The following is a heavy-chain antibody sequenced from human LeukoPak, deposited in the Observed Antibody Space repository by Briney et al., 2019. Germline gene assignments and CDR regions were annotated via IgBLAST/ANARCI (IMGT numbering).Heavy chain of an antibody. J-gene: IGHJ4*02. CDR1: GGSISSYY. V-gene: IGHV4-4*07. D-gene: IGHD2-15*01. CDR2: IYTSGNT. Sequence: SETLSLTCTVSGGSISSYYWTWIRQPAGKGLEWIGRIYTSGNTSYNPSFESRVTMSVDTSKNQFSLNLSSVTAADTAVYYCARVDLRAAFFDYWGQGTLVTVSS. CDR3: ARVDLRAAFFDY.